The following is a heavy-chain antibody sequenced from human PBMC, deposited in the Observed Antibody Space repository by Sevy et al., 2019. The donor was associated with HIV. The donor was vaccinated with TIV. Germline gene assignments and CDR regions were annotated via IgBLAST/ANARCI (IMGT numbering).Heavy chain of an antibody. Sequence: GGSLRLSCAASGFTFSNAWMSWGRQAPGKGLEWVGHIKSKTDGGTTDYAAPVKGRFTISRDDSKNTLYLQMNSLKTEDTAVYYCTTERYCSGGSCYRNYYYYYYMDVWGKWTTVTVSS. CDR3: TTERYCSGGSCYRNYYYYYYMDV. CDR1: GFTFSNAW. V-gene: IGHV3-15*01. D-gene: IGHD2-15*01. CDR2: IKSKTDGGTT. J-gene: IGHJ6*03.